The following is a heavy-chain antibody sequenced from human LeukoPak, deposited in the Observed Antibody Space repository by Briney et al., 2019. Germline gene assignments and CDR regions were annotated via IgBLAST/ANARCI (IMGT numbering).Heavy chain of an antibody. Sequence: GRSLRLSCAASGFTFSSYAMHWVRQAPGKGLEWVAVISYDGSNKYYADSVKGRFTISRDNSKNTLYLQMNSLRAEDTAVYYCAKDIRSRYYYDSSEQFPPDYWGQGTLVTVSS. CDR3: AKDIRSRYYYDSSEQFPPDY. V-gene: IGHV3-30*04. J-gene: IGHJ4*02. CDR2: ISYDGSNK. D-gene: IGHD3-22*01. CDR1: GFTFSSYA.